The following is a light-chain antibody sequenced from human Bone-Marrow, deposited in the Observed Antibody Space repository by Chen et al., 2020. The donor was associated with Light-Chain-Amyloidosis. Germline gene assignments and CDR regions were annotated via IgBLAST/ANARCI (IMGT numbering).Light chain of an antibody. J-gene: IGLJ2*01. CDR2: RDT. Sequence: SYELTQPPSVSVSPGQTARITCSGDDLPTKYAYWYQQKPGQAPVLVIHRDTERPSGISERFSDSSSGTTATLTISGVQAEDEADYHCQSADSSGTYEVIFGGGTKLTV. V-gene: IGLV3-25*03. CDR1: DLPTKY. CDR3: QSADSSGTYEVI.